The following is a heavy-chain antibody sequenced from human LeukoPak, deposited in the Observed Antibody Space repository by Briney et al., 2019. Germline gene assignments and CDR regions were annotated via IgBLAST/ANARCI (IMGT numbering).Heavy chain of an antibody. D-gene: IGHD1-26*01. CDR2: ISSSSTTI. CDR1: GHTFSSYS. V-gene: IGHV3-48*02. CDR3: ARVMYSGSYYSVDY. Sequence: GGSLRLSCAASGHTFSSYSMNWVRQAPGKGLGWVSYISSSSTTIYYADSVKGRFTISRDNAKNSLYLQMNSLRDEDTAVYYCARVMYSGSYYSVDYWGQGTLVTVSS. J-gene: IGHJ4*02.